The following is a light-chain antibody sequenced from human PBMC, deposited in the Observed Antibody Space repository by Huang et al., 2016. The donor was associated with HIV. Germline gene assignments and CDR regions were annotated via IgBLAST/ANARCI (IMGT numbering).Light chain of an antibody. CDR1: QGITNS. V-gene: IGKV1-9*01. Sequence: IQLTQSPSSLSASVGDRVTITCRASQGITNSLVWYQQKPGKAPKLLIYAASTLQSGVTSRCSGSGSGTDFTLTISSLQPEDSATYYCQQLSRFSPLTFGGGTKVEIK. J-gene: IGKJ4*01. CDR2: AAS. CDR3: QQLSRFSPLT.